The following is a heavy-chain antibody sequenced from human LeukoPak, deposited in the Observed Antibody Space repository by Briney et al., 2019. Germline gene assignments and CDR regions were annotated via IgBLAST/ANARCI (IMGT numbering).Heavy chain of an antibody. Sequence: ASVKVSCKASGYTFSSYGISWVRQAPGQGLEWMGWISAYNGNTNYAQKLQGRVTMTTDTSTSTAYMELRSLRSDDTAVYYCARGKTEGIAAADWFDPWGQGTLVTVSS. D-gene: IGHD6-13*01. CDR3: ARGKTEGIAAADWFDP. CDR2: ISAYNGNT. V-gene: IGHV1-18*01. CDR1: GYTFSSYG. J-gene: IGHJ5*02.